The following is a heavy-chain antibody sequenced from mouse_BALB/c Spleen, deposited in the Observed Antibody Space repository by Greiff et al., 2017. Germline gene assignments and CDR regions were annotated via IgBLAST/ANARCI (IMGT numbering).Heavy chain of an antibody. CDR1: GYSITSDYA. CDR2: ISYSGST. Sequence: EVKLVESGPGLVKPSQSLSLTCTVTGYSITSDYAWNWIRQFPGNKLEWMGYISYSGSTSYNPSLKSRISITRDTSKNQFFLQLNSVTTEDTATYYCAREGMITTGAMDYWGQGTSVTVSS. D-gene: IGHD2-4*01. V-gene: IGHV3-2*02. J-gene: IGHJ4*01. CDR3: AREGMITTGAMDY.